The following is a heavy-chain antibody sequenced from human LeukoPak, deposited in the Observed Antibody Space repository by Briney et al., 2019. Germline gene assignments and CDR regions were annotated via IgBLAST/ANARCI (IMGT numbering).Heavy chain of an antibody. Sequence: PGGSLRLSCAASGFTVSSNYMSWVRQAPGKGLEWVSVIYSGGSTYYADSVKGRFTISRDNAKNLLYLQMNSLRTEDTAVYYCSRVGPGGAGAFDYWGQGTLVTVSS. V-gene: IGHV3-53*01. J-gene: IGHJ4*02. CDR2: IYSGGST. CDR1: GFTVSSNY. CDR3: SRVGPGGAGAFDY. D-gene: IGHD6-13*01.